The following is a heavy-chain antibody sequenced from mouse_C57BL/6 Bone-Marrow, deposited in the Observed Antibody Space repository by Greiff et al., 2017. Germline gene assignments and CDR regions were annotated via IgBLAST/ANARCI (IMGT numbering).Heavy chain of an antibody. Sequence: EVKLMESEGGLVQPGSSMKLSCTASGFTFSDYYMAWVRPVPEKGLEWVANINYDGSSTYYLDSLKSRFIISRDNAKNILYLQMSSLKSEDTATYYCARGQRGDYWGQGTTLTVSS. CDR3: ARGQRGDY. V-gene: IGHV5-16*01. D-gene: IGHD6-1*01. CDR1: GFTFSDYY. J-gene: IGHJ2*01. CDR2: INYDGSST.